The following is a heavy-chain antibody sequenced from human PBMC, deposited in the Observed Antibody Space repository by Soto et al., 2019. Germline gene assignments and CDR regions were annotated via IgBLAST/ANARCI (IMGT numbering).Heavy chain of an antibody. Sequence: GGSLRLSCAASGFTFSSFAINWVRQAPGKGLEWVSAIRSGSGRTYYADSVKGRFTISRDSSKNMVFLQMNSLRAGDTAVYYCAKDMYPVFWYFDLWGRGTLVTVSS. J-gene: IGHJ2*01. D-gene: IGHD2-8*01. CDR3: AKDMYPVFWYFDL. V-gene: IGHV3-23*01. CDR1: GFTFSSFA. CDR2: IRSGSGRT.